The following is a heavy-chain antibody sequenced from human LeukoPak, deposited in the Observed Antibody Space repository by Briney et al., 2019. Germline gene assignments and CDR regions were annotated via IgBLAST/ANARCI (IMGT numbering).Heavy chain of an antibody. CDR3: ASPRDSYGVPTDY. V-gene: IGHV3-74*01. CDR2: INGDGSST. Sequence: GGSLCLSCAASGFTFSSYWMHWDRQAPGKGLVWVSRINGDGSSTSYADSVKGRFTISRDNAKNTLYLQMNSLRAEDTAVYYCASPRDSYGVPTDYWGQGTLVTVSS. CDR1: GFTFSSYW. D-gene: IGHD4-17*01. J-gene: IGHJ4*02.